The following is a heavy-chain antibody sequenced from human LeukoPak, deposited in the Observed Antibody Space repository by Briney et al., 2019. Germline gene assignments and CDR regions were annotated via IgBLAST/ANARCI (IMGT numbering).Heavy chain of an antibody. J-gene: IGHJ4*02. D-gene: IGHD6-13*01. Sequence: GGSLRPSCAASGFTFDDYAMHWVRQAPGKGLEWVSGISWNSGSIGYADSVKGRFTISRDNAKNSLYLQMNSLRAEDTALYYCAKGSSWYYFDYWGQGTLVTVSS. CDR3: AKGSSWYYFDY. CDR1: GFTFDDYA. CDR2: ISWNSGSI. V-gene: IGHV3-9*01.